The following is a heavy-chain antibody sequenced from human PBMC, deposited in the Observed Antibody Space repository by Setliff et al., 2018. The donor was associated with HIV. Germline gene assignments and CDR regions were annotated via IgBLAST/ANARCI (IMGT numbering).Heavy chain of an antibody. Sequence: SETLSLTCTVSGVSIDKNYWSWVRRPPGKGLEWIGRVYMSGKTNYSPSLKSRVTMSADTSKNQVSLKLTSVTAADTAVYYCARGRGSYWGQGTLVTVSS. CDR1: GVSIDKNY. J-gene: IGHJ4*02. D-gene: IGHD1-26*01. V-gene: IGHV4-4*07. CDR2: VYMSGKT. CDR3: ARGRGSY.